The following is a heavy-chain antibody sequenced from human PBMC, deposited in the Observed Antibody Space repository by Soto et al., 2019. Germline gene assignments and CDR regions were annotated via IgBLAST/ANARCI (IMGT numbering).Heavy chain of an antibody. CDR1: TFGSYA. V-gene: IGHV3-23*01. CDR2: VQSNHVT. CDR3: AKWLRGGSYYCDF. J-gene: IGHJ4*02. D-gene: IGHD3-10*01. Sequence: TFGSYAMSWVRQAPGKGLEWVALVQSNHVTYYADSVRGRFTVSRDNSKNTLYLQMDSLRVEDTALYYCAKWLRGGSYYCDFWGQGAMVTVSS.